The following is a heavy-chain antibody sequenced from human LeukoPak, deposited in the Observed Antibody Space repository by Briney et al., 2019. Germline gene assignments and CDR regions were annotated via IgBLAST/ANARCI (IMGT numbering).Heavy chain of an antibody. Sequence: ASVTVSCTASGYTFTSYGISWVRQAPGQGLEWMGWINAGNGNTKYSQKFQGRVTITRDTSASTAYMELSSLRSEDTAVYYCARMDLYCGGDCYSGSGYWGQGTLVTVSS. CDR1: GYTFTSYG. V-gene: IGHV1-3*01. CDR3: ARMDLYCGGDCYSGSGY. CDR2: INAGNGNT. J-gene: IGHJ4*02. D-gene: IGHD2-21*02.